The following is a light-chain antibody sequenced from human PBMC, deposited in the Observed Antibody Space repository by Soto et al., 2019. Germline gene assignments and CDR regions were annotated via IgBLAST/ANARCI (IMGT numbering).Light chain of an antibody. Sequence: DIQLTQSPSFLSASVGDTVTITCRANQDINSYLAWYQQKPGKAPNLLIYAASTLQSGVPSRFSGGESGTEFTLTINSLQPEDLGTTYYCQQLISYSFSFGSGNKVDIK. CDR2: AAS. CDR1: QDINSY. CDR3: QQLISYSFS. J-gene: IGKJ3*01. V-gene: IGKV1-9*01.